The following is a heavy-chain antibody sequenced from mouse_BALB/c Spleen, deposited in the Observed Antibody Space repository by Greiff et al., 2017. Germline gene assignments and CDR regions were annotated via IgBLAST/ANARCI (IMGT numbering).Heavy chain of an antibody. V-gene: IGHV1-69*02. J-gene: IGHJ2*01. CDR3: ARGDY. CDR2: IDPSDSET. CDR1: GYTFTSYW. Sequence: QVQLQQPGAELVKPGAPVKLSCKASGYTFTSYWMNWVKQRPGRGLEWIGRIDPSDSETHYNQKFKDKATLTVDKSSSTAYIQLSSLTSEDSAVYYCARGDYWGQGTTLTVSS.